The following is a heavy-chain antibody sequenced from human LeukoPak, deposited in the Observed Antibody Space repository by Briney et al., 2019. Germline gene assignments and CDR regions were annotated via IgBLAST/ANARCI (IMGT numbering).Heavy chain of an antibody. D-gene: IGHD7-27*01. Sequence: SETLSLTCTVSGGSFSSGSYYWSWIRRPPGRGLEWIGYIFYSGSTNYNPSLKSRVTISVDTTKNQFSLKLSSVTAADTAVYYCARVPLGITHFDYWGQGTLVTVSS. J-gene: IGHJ4*02. CDR3: ARVPLGITHFDY. CDR2: IFYSGST. CDR1: GGSFSSGSYY. V-gene: IGHV4-61*01.